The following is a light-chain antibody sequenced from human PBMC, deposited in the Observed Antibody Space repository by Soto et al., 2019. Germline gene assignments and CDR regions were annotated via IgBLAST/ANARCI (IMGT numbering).Light chain of an antibody. CDR3: KQSYSSPRT. CDR1: QNINSI. Sequence: DIQMTQSPSSLSASVGDRVTITCRASQNINSILNWYQQTSGKAPKLLIYGADSLQSGVQSRFSGSGSGTDFTLTISSLQPEDFATYYCKQSYSSPRTFGQGTKVDI. V-gene: IGKV1-39*01. CDR2: GAD. J-gene: IGKJ1*01.